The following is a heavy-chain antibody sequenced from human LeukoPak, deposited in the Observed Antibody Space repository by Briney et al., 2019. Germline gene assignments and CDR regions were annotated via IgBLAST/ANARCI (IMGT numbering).Heavy chain of an antibody. CDR2: ISSSSSYI. CDR3: ARDQGFSYYYYYMDV. Sequence: MSGGSLRLSCAASGFTFSSYSMNWVLQAPGKGLEWVSSISSSSSYIYYADSVKGRFTISRDNAKNSLYLQMNSLRAEDTAVYYCARDQGFSYYYYYMDVWGKGTTVTVSS. J-gene: IGHJ6*03. D-gene: IGHD3-3*01. V-gene: IGHV3-21*01. CDR1: GFTFSSYS.